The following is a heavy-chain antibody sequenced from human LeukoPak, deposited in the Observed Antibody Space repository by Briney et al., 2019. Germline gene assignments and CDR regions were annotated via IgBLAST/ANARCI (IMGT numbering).Heavy chain of an antibody. CDR2: IFYSGST. CDR3: ARDVSGDYLKIDY. D-gene: IGHD4-17*01. V-gene: IGHV4-31*03. Sequence: SQTLSLTCTVSGGSINSGGYYWSWIRQHPGKGLEWIGYIFYSGSTYYNPSLKSRVTISVDTSKNQFSLKLSSVTAADTAVYYCARDVSGDYLKIDYWGQGTLVTVSS. J-gene: IGHJ4*02. CDR1: GGSINSGGYY.